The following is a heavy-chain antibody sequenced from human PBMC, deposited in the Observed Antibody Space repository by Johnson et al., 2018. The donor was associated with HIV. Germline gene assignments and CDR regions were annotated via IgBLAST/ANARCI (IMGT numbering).Heavy chain of an antibody. D-gene: IGHD3-22*01. V-gene: IGHV3-9*01. J-gene: IGHJ3*02. CDR2: ISWNSGNI. Sequence: VQLVESGGGVVQPGGSLRLSCAASGFTFSSYGMHWVRQVPGKGLEWVSGISWNSGNINYADSVKGRFTISRDNAKNSLYLQMDSLRREDTAFYYCAKGDYAGSSGYWLWDDFFHIWGQGTMVTVSS. CDR1: GFTFSSYG. CDR3: AKGDYAGSSGYWLWDDFFHI.